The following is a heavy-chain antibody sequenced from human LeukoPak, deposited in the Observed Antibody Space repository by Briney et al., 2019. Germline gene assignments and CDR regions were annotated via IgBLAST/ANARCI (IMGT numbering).Heavy chain of an antibody. D-gene: IGHD6-19*01. J-gene: IGHJ3*02. CDR1: GFTFSDYY. Sequence: PGGSLRLSCAASGFTFSDYYMSWIRQAPGKGLEWVSYISSSGSTIYYADSVKGRFTISRNNAMNSLYLQMNSLRAEDTAVYHCARGRDSSGWFDGFDIWGQGTMVTVSS. CDR3: ARGRDSSGWFDGFDI. V-gene: IGHV3-11*04. CDR2: ISSSGSTI.